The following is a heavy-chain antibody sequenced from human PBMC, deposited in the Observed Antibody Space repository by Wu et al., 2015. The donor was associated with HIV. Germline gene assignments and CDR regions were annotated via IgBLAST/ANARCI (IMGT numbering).Heavy chain of an antibody. V-gene: IGHV1-24*01. CDR1: GYTLTELS. J-gene: IGHJ3*01. CDR2: FDPEDGET. CDR3: ARVPTDGYNFVQLEGLDV. Sequence: QVQLVQSGAEVKKPGASVKVSCKVSGYTLTELSMHWVRQAPGKGLEWMGGFDPEDGETIYAQKFQGRVTMTEDTSTDTAYMELSSLRSEDTAVYYCARVPTDGYNFVQLEGLDVWGQGTTVTVSS. D-gene: IGHD5-24*01.